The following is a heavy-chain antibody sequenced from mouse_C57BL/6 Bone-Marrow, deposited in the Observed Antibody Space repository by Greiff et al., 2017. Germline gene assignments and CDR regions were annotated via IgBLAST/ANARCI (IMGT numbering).Heavy chain of an antibody. D-gene: IGHD2-5*01. CDR2: IWGGGST. V-gene: IGHV2-9*01. J-gene: IGHJ1*03. Sequence: VQLQQSGPGLVAPSQSLSITCTVSGFSLTSYGVDWVRQPPGQGLEWLGVIWGGGSTNYNSALMSRLSISKDNSKSQVFLKMNSLQTDDTAMYYCAKHAYYSNYSYWYFDVWGTGTTVTVSS. CDR1: GFSLTSYG. CDR3: AKHAYYSNYSYWYFDV.